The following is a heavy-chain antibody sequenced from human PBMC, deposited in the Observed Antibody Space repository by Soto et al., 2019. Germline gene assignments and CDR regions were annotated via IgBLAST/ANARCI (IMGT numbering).Heavy chain of an antibody. J-gene: IGHJ6*02. CDR1: GFTFSSYV. CDR3: AKDRIIVVPGGYYYYYGMDV. D-gene: IGHD2-2*01. CDR2: ISGSGGST. Sequence: EVQLLESGGGLVQPGGSLRLSCAASGFTFSSYVMSWVRQAPGKGLEWVSAISGSGGSTYYADSVKGRFTISRDNSKNTLYLQMNSLRAEDTAVYHCAKDRIIVVPGGYYYYYGMDVWGQGTTVTVSS. V-gene: IGHV3-23*01.